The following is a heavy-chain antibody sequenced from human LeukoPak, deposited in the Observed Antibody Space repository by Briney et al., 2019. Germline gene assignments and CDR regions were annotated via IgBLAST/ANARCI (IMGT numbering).Heavy chain of an antibody. Sequence: GGSLRLSCAASGFTFSSYAMSWVRQAPGKGLEWVSAISGSGGSTYYADSVKGRFTISRDNSKNTLYLQMNSLRAEDTAVYYCAKHDELGYCSSTSCSHFDYWGQGTLVTVSS. CDR1: GFTFSSYA. CDR2: ISGSGGST. CDR3: AKHDELGYCSSTSCSHFDY. J-gene: IGHJ4*02. D-gene: IGHD2-2*01. V-gene: IGHV3-23*01.